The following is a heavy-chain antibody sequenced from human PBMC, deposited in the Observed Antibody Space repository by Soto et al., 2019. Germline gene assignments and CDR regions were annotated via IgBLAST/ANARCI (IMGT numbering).Heavy chain of an antibody. Sequence: QVHLVQSGAEVKQPGASVRVSCKASGYTFTNYDITWVRQATGQGLEWMGWMNPDSENTGSPQKFQGRVTMTVNTSINTAYMELTSLRSEDTAVYYCTRAQFEFGSYFGLDVWGQRTTVTVSS. CDR1: GYTFTNYD. CDR3: TRAQFEFGSYFGLDV. J-gene: IGHJ6*02. D-gene: IGHD3-10*01. CDR2: MNPDSENT. V-gene: IGHV1-8*01.